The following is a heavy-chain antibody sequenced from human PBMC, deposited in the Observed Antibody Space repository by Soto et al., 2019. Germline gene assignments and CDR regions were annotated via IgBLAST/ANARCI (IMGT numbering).Heavy chain of an antibody. Sequence: GGSLRLSCAASGFTFSSYGMHWVRQAPGKGLEWVAVIWYDGSNKYYADSVKGRFTISRDNSKNTLYLQMNSLRAEDTAVYYCARESGYYGSGSPYTFDYWGQGTLVTVSS. J-gene: IGHJ4*02. CDR2: IWYDGSNK. V-gene: IGHV3-33*01. D-gene: IGHD3-10*01. CDR1: GFTFSSYG. CDR3: ARESGYYGSGSPYTFDY.